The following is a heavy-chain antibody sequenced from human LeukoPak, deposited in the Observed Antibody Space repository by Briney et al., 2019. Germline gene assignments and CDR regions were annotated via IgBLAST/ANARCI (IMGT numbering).Heavy chain of an antibody. CDR2: INHSGGT. CDR1: GGSFSGYS. Sequence: SETLSLTCAVYGGSFSGYSWSWIRQPPGKGLEWIGEINHSGGTNYNPSLKSRVTISIDTSKNQFSLKLSSVTAADTAVYYCASYYGSGSYYNDWGQGTLVTVSS. J-gene: IGHJ4*02. D-gene: IGHD3-10*01. CDR3: ASYYGSGSYYND. V-gene: IGHV4-34*01.